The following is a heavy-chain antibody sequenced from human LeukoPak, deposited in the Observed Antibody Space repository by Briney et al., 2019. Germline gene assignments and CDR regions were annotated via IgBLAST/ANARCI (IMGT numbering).Heavy chain of an antibody. V-gene: IGHV1-18*01. J-gene: IGHJ3*02. CDR3: ACPKSRGAFDI. CDR2: ISTYNGNK. D-gene: IGHD3-10*01. CDR1: GYTFTSSG. Sequence: ASVKVSCKASGYTFTSSGISWVRQAPGQGLEWMVWISTYNGNKNLAQKLQDRVTMTTDTSTSTAYMELRSLRSDDTAVYYCACPKSRGAFDIWGQGTMVTVSS.